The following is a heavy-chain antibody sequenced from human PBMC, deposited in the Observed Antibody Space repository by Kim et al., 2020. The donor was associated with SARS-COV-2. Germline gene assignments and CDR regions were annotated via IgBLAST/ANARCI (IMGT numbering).Heavy chain of an antibody. CDR1: GFTFSSYG. CDR3: AKDPSTYSRGAYYYYGMDV. V-gene: IGHV3-30*18. Sequence: GGSLRLSCAASGFTFSSYGMHWVRQAPGKGLEWVAVISYDGSNKYYADSVKGRFTISRDNSKNTLYLQMNSLRAEDTAVYYCAKDPSTYSRGAYYYYGMDVWGQGTTVTVSS. J-gene: IGHJ6*02. CDR2: ISYDGSNK. D-gene: IGHD6-13*01.